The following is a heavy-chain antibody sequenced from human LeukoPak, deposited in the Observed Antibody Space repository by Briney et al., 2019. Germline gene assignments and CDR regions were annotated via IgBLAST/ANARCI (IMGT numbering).Heavy chain of an antibody. Sequence: SETLSLTCTVSGGSISSSSYYWGWIRQPPGEGLEWIGSIYYIGSTNYNPSLKSRVTISVDTSKNQFSLKLSSVTAADTAVYYCAGHRGSYYSFDYWGQGTLATVSS. J-gene: IGHJ4*02. D-gene: IGHD1-26*01. CDR3: AGHRGSYYSFDY. CDR1: GGSISSSSYY. CDR2: IYYIGST. V-gene: IGHV4-39*01.